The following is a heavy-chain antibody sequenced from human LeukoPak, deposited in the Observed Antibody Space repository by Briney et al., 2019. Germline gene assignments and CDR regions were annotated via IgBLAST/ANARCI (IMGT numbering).Heavy chain of an antibody. CDR2: ISYDGSNK. CDR3: AKPRVVPAAAFDY. D-gene: IGHD2-2*01. V-gene: IGHV3-30*18. CDR1: GFTFSSYG. J-gene: IGHJ4*02. Sequence: GGSLRLSCAASGFTFSSYGMHWVRQAPGKGLERVAVISYDGSNKYYADSVKGRFTISRDNSKNTLYLQMNSLRAEDTAVYYCAKPRVVPAAAFDYWGQGTLVTVSS.